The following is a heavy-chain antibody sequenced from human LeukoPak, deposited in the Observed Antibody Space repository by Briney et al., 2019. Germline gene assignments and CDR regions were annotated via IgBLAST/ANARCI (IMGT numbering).Heavy chain of an antibody. J-gene: IGHJ6*03. CDR3: ATCSSHYYYYYYMDV. CDR1: VGTFSRYA. CDR2: IIPIFGTA. V-gene: IGHV1-69*06. D-gene: IGHD2-2*01. Sequence: SVKVSCKASVGTFSRYALSWVRQAPGQGLEWMGGIIPIFGTANYAQKFQGRVTITADKSTSTAYMELSSLRSEETAVYYCATCSSHYYYYYYMDVWGKGTTVTVSS.